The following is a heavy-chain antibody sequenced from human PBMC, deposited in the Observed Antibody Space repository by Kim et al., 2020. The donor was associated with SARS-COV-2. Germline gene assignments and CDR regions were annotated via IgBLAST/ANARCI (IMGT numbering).Heavy chain of an antibody. CDR3: ARGGYSGYDYTNYYYGMDV. CDR1: GGTFSSYA. D-gene: IGHD5-12*01. V-gene: IGHV1-69*13. CDR2: IIPIFGTA. J-gene: IGHJ6*02. Sequence: SVKVSCKASGGTFSSYAISWVRQAPGQGLEWMGGIIPIFGTANYAQKFQGRVTITADESTSTAYMELSSLRSEDTAVYYCARGGYSGYDYTNYYYGMDVWGQGTTVTVSS.